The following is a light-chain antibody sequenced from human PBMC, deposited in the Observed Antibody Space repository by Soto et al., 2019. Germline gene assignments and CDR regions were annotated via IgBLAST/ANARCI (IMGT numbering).Light chain of an antibody. CDR2: GAS. J-gene: IGKJ5*01. V-gene: IGKV3-15*01. CDR3: QQYNNWPPIT. CDR1: QSVSSN. Sequence: EIVMTQSPATLSVSPGERATLSCRASQSVSSNVAWYQQKPGQAPRLLIYGASTRATGIPARFSGSGSGTEFNITISSLQSEDFAVYYCQQYNNWPPITFGQGTRLEIK.